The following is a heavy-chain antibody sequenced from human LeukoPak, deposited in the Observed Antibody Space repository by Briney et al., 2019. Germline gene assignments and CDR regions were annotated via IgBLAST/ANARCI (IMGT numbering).Heavy chain of an antibody. D-gene: IGHD6-6*01. CDR1: GGSISSYY. CDR3: AREVIAAHNWFDP. Sequence: PSETLSLTCTVFGGSISSYYWSWIRQPAGKGLEWIGRFYSSGSTNYNPSLKSRVTISVDTSKNQFSLKLGSVTAADTAVYYCAREVIAAHNWFDPWGQGTLVTVSS. V-gene: IGHV4-4*07. CDR2: FYSSGST. J-gene: IGHJ5*02.